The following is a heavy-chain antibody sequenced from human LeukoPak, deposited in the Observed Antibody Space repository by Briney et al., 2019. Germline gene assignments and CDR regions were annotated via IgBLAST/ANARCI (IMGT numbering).Heavy chain of an antibody. CDR2: IYYSGST. V-gene: IGHV4-31*03. J-gene: IGHJ4*02. Sequence: PSQTLSLTCTVSGGSISSGGYYWSWLRQHPGKGLEWIGYIYYSGSTYYNPSLKSRVTISVDTSKNQFSLKLSSVTAADTAVYYCARGLSGSLFGYWGQGTLVTVSS. CDR3: ARGLSGSLFGY. CDR1: GGSISSGGYY. D-gene: IGHD1-26*01.